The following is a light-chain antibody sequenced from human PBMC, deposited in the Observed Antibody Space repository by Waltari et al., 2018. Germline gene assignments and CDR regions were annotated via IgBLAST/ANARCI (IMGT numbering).Light chain of an antibody. CDR2: DAF. J-gene: IGKJ1*01. CDR1: QSVGRS. V-gene: IGKV3-20*01. Sequence: CRASQSVGRSLAWYQQRPGQAPGLLIYDAFTRATGVADRFSGSGSGTDFSLTISRLDPEDFAVYYCQMYVRLPVTFGQGTKVEIK. CDR3: QMYVRLPVT.